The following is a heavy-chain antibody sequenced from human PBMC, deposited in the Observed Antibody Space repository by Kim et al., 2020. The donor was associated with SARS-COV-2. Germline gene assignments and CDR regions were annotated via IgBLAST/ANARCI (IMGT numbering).Heavy chain of an antibody. D-gene: IGHD1-26*01. J-gene: IGHJ4*02. V-gene: IGHV3-73*01. CDR2: T. Sequence: TAYAASVKGRFTISRDDSKNTAYLQMNSLKTEDTAVYYCTAEVVGATTGYWGQGTLVTVSS. CDR3: TAEVVGATTGY.